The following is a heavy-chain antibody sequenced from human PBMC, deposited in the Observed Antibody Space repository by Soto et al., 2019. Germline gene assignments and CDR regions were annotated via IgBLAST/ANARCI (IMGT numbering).Heavy chain of an antibody. D-gene: IGHD3-22*01. CDR2: IVPIYRTA. Sequence: SVKVSCKASGGTFSSYRINWVRQAPGQGLEWVGGIVPIYRTADYAQKFQGRVTITADESARTSYMDLARLRPDDTAIFYCARGAQGFFPVSGIYFYFDHWGQGTPVTVSS. CDR1: GGTFSSYR. V-gene: IGHV1-69*13. CDR3: ARGAQGFFPVSGIYFYFDH. J-gene: IGHJ4*02.